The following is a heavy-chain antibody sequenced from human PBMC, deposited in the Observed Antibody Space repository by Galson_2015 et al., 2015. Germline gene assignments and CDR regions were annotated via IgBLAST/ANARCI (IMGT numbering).Heavy chain of an antibody. V-gene: IGHV1-69*13. J-gene: IGHJ6*03. D-gene: IGHD3-10*01. Sequence: SVKVSCKASGGTFSSYAISWVRQAPGQGLEWMGGIIPIFGTANYAQKFQGRVTITADESTSTAYMELSSLRSEDTAVYYCATDYGSGNDDYYYYYMDVWGKGTTVTVSS. CDR2: IIPIFGTA. CDR1: GGTFSSYA. CDR3: ATDYGSGNDDYYYYYMDV.